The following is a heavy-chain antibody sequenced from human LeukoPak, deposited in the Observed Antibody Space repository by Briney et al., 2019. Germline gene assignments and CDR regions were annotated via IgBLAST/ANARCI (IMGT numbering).Heavy chain of an antibody. J-gene: IGHJ4*02. CDR1: GGSISSYY. V-gene: IGHV4-59*01. CDR3: ARGVPEYFDFWSGYFYYFDY. Sequence: PSETLSLTCTVSGGSISSYYWSWIRQPPGKGLEWIGYIYYSGSTNYNPSLKSRVTISVDTSKNQFSLKLTSVTAADTAVYYCARGVPEYFDFWSGYFYYFDYWGQGTLVTVSS. CDR2: IYYSGST. D-gene: IGHD3-3*01.